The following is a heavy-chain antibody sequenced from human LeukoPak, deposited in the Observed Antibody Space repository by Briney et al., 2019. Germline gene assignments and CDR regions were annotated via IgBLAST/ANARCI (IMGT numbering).Heavy chain of an antibody. CDR1: GYTFTRYY. CDR3: ARAPGYGGNSDY. D-gene: IGHD4-23*01. CDR2: INPSGDST. J-gene: IGHJ4*02. Sequence: GASVKVSCKASGYTFTRYYIHWVRHAPGQGLEWMGTINPSGDSTSYAQKFQGRVTMTRDTSTSTVYMELSSLTSEDTAVYYCARAPGYGGNSDYWGQGTLVTVSS. V-gene: IGHV1-46*01.